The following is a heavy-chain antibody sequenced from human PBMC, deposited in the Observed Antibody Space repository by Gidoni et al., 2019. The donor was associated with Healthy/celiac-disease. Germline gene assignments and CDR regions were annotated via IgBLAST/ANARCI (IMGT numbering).Heavy chain of an antibody. CDR1: GGSISSYY. Sequence: QVQLQESGPGLVKPSETLSLTCTVSGGSISSYYWSWIRQPPGKGLEWIGYINYSGSTNYNPSLKSRVTISVDTSKNQFSLKLSSVTAADTAVYYCARENFYGAAAGFDYWGQGTLVTVSS. J-gene: IGHJ4*02. V-gene: IGHV4-59*01. CDR3: ARENFYGAAAGFDY. CDR2: INYSGST. D-gene: IGHD6-13*01.